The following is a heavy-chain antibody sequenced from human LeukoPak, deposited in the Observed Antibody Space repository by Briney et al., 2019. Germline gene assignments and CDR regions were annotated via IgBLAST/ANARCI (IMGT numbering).Heavy chain of an antibody. CDR2: IYTSGST. D-gene: IGHD3-10*01. J-gene: IGHJ4*02. CDR1: GGSISSGSYY. V-gene: IGHV4-61*02. Sequence: SQTLSFTCTVSGGSISSGSYYWSWIRQPAGKGLEWIGRIYTSGSTNYNPSLKSRVTISVDTSKNQFSLKLSSVTAADTAVYYCARARPTRAFDYWGQGTLVTVSS. CDR3: ARARPTRAFDY.